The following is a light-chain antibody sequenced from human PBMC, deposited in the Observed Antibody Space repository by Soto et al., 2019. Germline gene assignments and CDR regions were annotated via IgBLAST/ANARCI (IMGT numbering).Light chain of an antibody. J-gene: IGLJ2*01. CDR1: SSDVGGYNY. V-gene: IGLV2-14*01. CDR3: SSYTSSSPGVG. Sequence: QSVLTQPASVSGSPGQSITISCTGTSSDVGGYNYVSWYQQHPGKAPKLMIYDVSNRPSGVSNRFSGSKSGNTASLTISGLQAEDEADYYCSSYTSSSPGVGFGGGTKLTVL. CDR2: DVS.